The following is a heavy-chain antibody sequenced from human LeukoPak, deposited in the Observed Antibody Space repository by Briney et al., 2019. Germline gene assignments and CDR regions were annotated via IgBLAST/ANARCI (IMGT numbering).Heavy chain of an antibody. CDR2: ISTYHGNT. D-gene: IGHD5-18*01. CDR3: ARDFGGYSYGYYMDV. CDR1: GYTFTSYG. V-gene: IGHV1-18*01. Sequence: GASVKVSCKASGYTFTSYGISWVRQDPGLGLEWMGWISTYHGNTNNAQKLQGRVTMTTDTSTSTAYMELRSLRSDDTAVYYCARDFGGYSYGYYMDVWGKGTTVTVSS. J-gene: IGHJ6*03.